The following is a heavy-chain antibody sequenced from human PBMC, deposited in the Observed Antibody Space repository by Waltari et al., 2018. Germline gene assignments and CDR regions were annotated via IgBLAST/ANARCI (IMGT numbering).Heavy chain of an antibody. CDR2: ISSSSSTI. D-gene: IGHD6-19*01. CDR3: ARDDRSSFDY. CDR1: GFPFSSYT. Sequence: EVQLVESGGGLVQPGWSLRLSCAASGFPFSSYTMHWVRQAPGKGLEWVSYISSSSSTIYYADSVKGRFTISRDNAKNSLYLQMNSLRAEDTAVYYCARDDRSSFDYWGQGTLVTVSS. V-gene: IGHV3-48*01. J-gene: IGHJ4*02.